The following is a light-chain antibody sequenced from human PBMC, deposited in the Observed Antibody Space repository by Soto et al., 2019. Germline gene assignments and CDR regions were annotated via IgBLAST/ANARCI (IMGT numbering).Light chain of an antibody. V-gene: IGKV3D-20*02. CDR2: GAS. CDR3: QQRSNWPIT. Sequence: EIVLTQSPGTLSLSPGEGAPLSGLAGQSVSSRQLARYQQKPGQAPRPLVYGASSRATGIPDRFSGFGSGTDFTLTISRLEPEDFAVYYCQQRSNWPITFGGGTKVDIK. J-gene: IGKJ4*01. CDR1: QSVSSRQ.